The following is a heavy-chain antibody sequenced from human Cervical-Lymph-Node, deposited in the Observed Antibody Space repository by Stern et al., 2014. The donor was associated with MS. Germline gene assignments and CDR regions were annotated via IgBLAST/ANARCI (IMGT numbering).Heavy chain of an antibody. CDR2: IYPDDSDT. J-gene: IGHJ4*02. CDR3: AREGQVGGYSSGPDY. Sequence: VQLVQSGAEVKKPGESLKISCKGSGYSFTRNWIGWVRQMPGKGLEWMGIIYPDDSDTRSSPSFQGQVTISADKSISTAYLHWSSLKASDTAMYYCAREGQVGGYSSGPDYWGQGTLVTVSS. CDR1: GYSFTRNW. V-gene: IGHV5-51*03. D-gene: IGHD6-19*01.